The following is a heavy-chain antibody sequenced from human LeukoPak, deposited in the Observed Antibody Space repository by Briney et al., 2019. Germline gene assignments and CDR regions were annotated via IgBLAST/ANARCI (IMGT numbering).Heavy chain of an antibody. Sequence: KPGGSLTLSCAASGFTFSNAWMSWVRQVPGKGLEWVGHIKSRIHGGTPDYVAPVKGRFIISRDDSKNTLYLQMSSLKPEDTAVYYCTTSGIVPEVIARNYFDAWGQGTLVTVSS. CDR2: IKSRIHGGTP. CDR3: TTSGIVPEVIARNYFDA. J-gene: IGHJ5*02. D-gene: IGHD2-21*01. CDR1: GFTFSNAW. V-gene: IGHV3-15*01.